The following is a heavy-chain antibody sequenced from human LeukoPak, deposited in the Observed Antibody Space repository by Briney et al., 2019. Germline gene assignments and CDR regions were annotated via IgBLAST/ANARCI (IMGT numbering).Heavy chain of an antibody. D-gene: IGHD1-26*01. CDR1: GFTVSDNY. J-gene: IGHJ3*02. Sequence: GGSLRPSCAASGFTVSDNYMSWVRKAPGKGLEWVSVIYSGGNTYYADSVKGRFSISRDKSKNTLYLQMNSLRAEDTAVYYCARDLSGNSGRPDGFDIWGQGTMVTVSS. CDR2: IYSGGNT. CDR3: ARDLSGNSGRPDGFDI. V-gene: IGHV3-53*01.